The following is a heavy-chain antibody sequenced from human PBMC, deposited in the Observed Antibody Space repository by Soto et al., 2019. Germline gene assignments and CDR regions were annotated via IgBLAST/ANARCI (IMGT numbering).Heavy chain of an antibody. J-gene: IGHJ6*02. CDR3: ARDPLLPKYRDYGMDV. V-gene: IGHV1-18*01. D-gene: IGHD3-22*01. Sequence: VASVKVSCKASGYTFTSYGISWVRQAPGQGLEWMGWISAYNGNTNYAQKLQGRVTMTTDTSTSTAYMELRSLRSDDTAVYYCARDPLLPKYRDYGMDVWGQGTTVTVSS. CDR1: GYTFTSYG. CDR2: ISAYNGNT.